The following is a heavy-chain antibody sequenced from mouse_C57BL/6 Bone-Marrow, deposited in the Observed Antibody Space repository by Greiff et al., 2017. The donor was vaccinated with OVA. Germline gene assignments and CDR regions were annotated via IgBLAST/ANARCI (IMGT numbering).Heavy chain of an antibody. J-gene: IGHJ3*01. V-gene: IGHV6-3*01. CDR2: IRLKSDNYAT. CDR3: TGDYYYGDQRGFAY. D-gene: IGHD1-1*01. Sequence: EVQLQESGGGLVQPGGSMKLSCVASGFTFSNYWMNWVRQSPEKGLEWVAQIRLKSDNYATHYAESVKGRFTISRDDSKSSVYLQMNNLRAEDTGIYYGTGDYYYGDQRGFAYWGQGTLVTVSA. CDR1: GFTFSNYW.